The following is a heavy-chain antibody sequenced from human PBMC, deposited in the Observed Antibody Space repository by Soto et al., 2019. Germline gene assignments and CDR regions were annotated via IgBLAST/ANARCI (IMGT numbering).Heavy chain of an antibody. J-gene: IGHJ4*02. CDR1: GGTFSSYG. CDR3: ARDLVGLPTWPHISLDY. CDR2: IIPIFGTA. Sequence: SVKVSCKASGGTFSSYGISWVRQAPGQGLEWMGGIIPIFGTANYAQKFQGRVTITADESTSTAYMELSSLRSEDTAVYYCARDLVGLPTWPHISLDYWGQGTLVTVSS. V-gene: IGHV1-69*13. D-gene: IGHD1-26*01.